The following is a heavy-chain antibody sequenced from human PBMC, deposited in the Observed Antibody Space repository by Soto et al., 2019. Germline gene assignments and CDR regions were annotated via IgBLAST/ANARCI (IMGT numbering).Heavy chain of an antibody. CDR1: GFTFSNYW. CDR3: ARAGSENDY. Sequence: EVQLVESGGGLVQPGGSLRLSCAASGFTFSNYWMSWVRQAPGKGLEWVANIKQDGSERNYVDSVKGRFTISRDNAKNSLYLQLNSLRAEDTAVYYCARAGSENDYWGQGPWSPSPQ. V-gene: IGHV3-7*05. D-gene: IGHD3-10*01. J-gene: IGHJ4*02. CDR2: IKQDGSER.